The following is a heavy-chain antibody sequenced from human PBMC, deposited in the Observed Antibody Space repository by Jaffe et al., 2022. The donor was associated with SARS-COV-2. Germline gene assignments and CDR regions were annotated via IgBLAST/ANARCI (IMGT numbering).Heavy chain of an antibody. Sequence: QVQLQESGPGLVKPSQTLSLTCTVSGGSISSGSYYWSWIRQPAGKGLEWIGRIYTSGSTNYNPSLKSRVTISVDTSKNQFSLKLSSVTAADTAVYYCARDPPIRDYSKRGYYYYGMDVWGQGTTVTVSS. CDR3: ARDPPIRDYSKRGYYYYGMDV. CDR1: GGSISSGSYY. V-gene: IGHV4-61*02. J-gene: IGHJ6*02. CDR2: IYTSGST. D-gene: IGHD4-4*01.